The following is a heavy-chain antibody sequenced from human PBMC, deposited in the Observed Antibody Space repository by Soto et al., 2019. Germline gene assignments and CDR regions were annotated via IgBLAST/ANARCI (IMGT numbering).Heavy chain of an antibody. Sequence: SETLSLTCAVSGGSISSSNWWSWVRQPPGKGLEWIGEIYHSGSTNYNPSLKSRFTISRDNAKNTLYLQMNSLRAEDTAVYYCARDRAIAYSGFDPWGQGTLVTVSS. D-gene: IGHD2-2*02. J-gene: IGHJ5*02. CDR2: IYHSGST. CDR1: GGSISSSNW. V-gene: IGHV4-4*02. CDR3: ARDRAIAYSGFDP.